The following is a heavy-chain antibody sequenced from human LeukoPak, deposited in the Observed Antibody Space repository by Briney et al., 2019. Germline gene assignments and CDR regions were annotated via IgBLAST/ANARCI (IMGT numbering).Heavy chain of an antibody. Sequence: SQTLSLTCAISGDSVSSNSAAWNWVRLSPSRGLEWLGRTYYRSKWYSHYSVSVRSRITINPDTSRNQFSLQLNSVTPEDTAVYYCARGPGYFQHWGQGTLATVSS. J-gene: IGHJ1*01. CDR3: ARGPGYFQH. CDR2: TYYRSKWYS. CDR1: GDSVSSNSAA. V-gene: IGHV6-1*01. D-gene: IGHD2-8*02.